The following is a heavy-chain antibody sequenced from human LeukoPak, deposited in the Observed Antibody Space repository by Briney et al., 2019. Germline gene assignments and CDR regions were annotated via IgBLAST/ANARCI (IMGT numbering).Heavy chain of an antibody. J-gene: IGHJ4*02. D-gene: IGHD3-22*01. CDR3: AKHPPFYYDSSGPLDS. Sequence: GGSLRLSCAASGFTFSSYGMHWVRQAPGKGLEWVAFIRYDGSNQYYADSVKGRFTISRDNSNNTLYLQMNSLRTEDTAVYFCAKHPPFYYDSSGPLDSWGQGSLVTVSS. CDR2: IRYDGSNQ. CDR1: GFTFSSYG. V-gene: IGHV3-30*02.